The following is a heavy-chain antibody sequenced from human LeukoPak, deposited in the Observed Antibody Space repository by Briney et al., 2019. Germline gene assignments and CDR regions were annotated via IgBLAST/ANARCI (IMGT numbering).Heavy chain of an antibody. D-gene: IGHD3-10*01. CDR3: ASARAGVFDY. V-gene: IGHV4-34*01. J-gene: IGHJ4*02. CDR1: GGSFSGHY. Sequence: SETLSLTCAVYGGSFSGHYWSWIRQPPGKGLEWIGEINHSGSTNYNPSLKSRVTISVDTSKNQFSLKLSSVTAADTAVYYCASARAGVFDYWGQGTLVTVSS. CDR2: INHSGST.